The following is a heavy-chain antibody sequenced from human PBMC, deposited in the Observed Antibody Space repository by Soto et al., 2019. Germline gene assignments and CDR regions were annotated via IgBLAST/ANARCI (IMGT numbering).Heavy chain of an antibody. CDR1: GATISTGGYT. Sequence: QLQLQESGSRLVKSSETLSLTCDVSGATISTGGYTWAWIRQPPGKALEWNGHTYHSGNPYYNPSPKSRRIVSMYRSKNQSPLKLRSVTAASTAVDYCARETYVDYVDYFDPWGQGIQVTVSS. CDR3: ARETYVDYVDYFDP. CDR2: TYHSGNP. D-gene: IGHD3-16*01. V-gene: IGHV4-30-2*01. J-gene: IGHJ5*02.